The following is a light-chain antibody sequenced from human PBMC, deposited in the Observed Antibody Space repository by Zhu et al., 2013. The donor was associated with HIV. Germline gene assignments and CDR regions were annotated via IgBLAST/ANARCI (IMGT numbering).Light chain of an antibody. J-gene: IGLJ3*02. CDR3: QSHDSSLSHSL. CDR1: SSNIGSGFH. Sequence: QSVLSQPPSVSGAPGQTVTISCTGTSSNIGSGFHVHWYQQLPGTAPKLLIYGDTDRPSGVPDRFSGSKSGTSASLAITGLQAEDEADYYCQSHDSSLSHSLFGGGTKLTVL. V-gene: IGLV1-40*01. CDR2: GDT.